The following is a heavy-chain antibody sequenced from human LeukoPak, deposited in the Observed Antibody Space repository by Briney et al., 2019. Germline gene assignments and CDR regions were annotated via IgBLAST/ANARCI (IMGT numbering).Heavy chain of an antibody. CDR2: IYHSGST. CDR3: ARLRISVVVVAATYIFDY. Sequence: SETLSLTCAVSGYSISSGYYWGWIRQPPGKGLEWIGNIYHSGSTYYNPSLKSRVTISADTSKNQSSLKLSSVTAADTAVYYCARLRISVVVVAATYIFDYWGQGTLVTVSS. D-gene: IGHD2-15*01. CDR1: GYSISSGYY. V-gene: IGHV4-38-2*01. J-gene: IGHJ4*02.